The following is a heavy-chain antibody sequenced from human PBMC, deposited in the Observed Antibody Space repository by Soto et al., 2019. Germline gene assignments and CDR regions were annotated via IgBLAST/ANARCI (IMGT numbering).Heavy chain of an antibody. V-gene: IGHV1-69*13. CDR1: GGTFSSYA. J-gene: IGHJ4*02. D-gene: IGHD5-18*01. Sequence: ASVKVSCKASGGTFSSYAISWVRQAPGQGLEWMGGIIPIFGTANYAQKFQGRVTITADESTSTAYMELSSLRSEDTAVYYCARGGYRGYSYGYTDYWGQGTLVTVSS. CDR2: IIPIFGTA. CDR3: ARGGYRGYSYGYTDY.